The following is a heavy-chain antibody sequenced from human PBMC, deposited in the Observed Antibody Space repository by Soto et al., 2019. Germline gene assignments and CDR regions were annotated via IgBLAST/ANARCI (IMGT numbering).Heavy chain of an antibody. V-gene: IGHV1-46*01. Sequence: QVQLVQSGAEVKRPGASVKVSCKASGYTFTNYYMHWVRQAPGQGLEWMGVIHYSGATPTYAQTFQGRVTMARDTSTSTVYVELSSLTSEDTAVYYCARGRPDLARIGSFDYWGQVTLGTVSS. CDR3: ARGRPDLARIGSFDY. J-gene: IGHJ4*02. CDR1: GYTFTNYY. CDR2: IHYSGATP.